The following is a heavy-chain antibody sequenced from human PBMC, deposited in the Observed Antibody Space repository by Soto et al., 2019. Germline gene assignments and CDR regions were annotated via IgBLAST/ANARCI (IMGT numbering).Heavy chain of an antibody. V-gene: IGHV3-23*01. Sequence: GSLSLSCTASGFTFRNYVMSWVRQAPGKGLQWVSVISGNGATTYYADSVKGRFTLSRDNFNRTLFLQVDSLRAEDTAVYYCAKDQGSGRSYFDSWGQGTLVTVSS. J-gene: IGHJ4*02. CDR2: ISGNGATT. CDR1: GFTFRNYV. D-gene: IGHD5-12*01. CDR3: AKDQGSGRSYFDS.